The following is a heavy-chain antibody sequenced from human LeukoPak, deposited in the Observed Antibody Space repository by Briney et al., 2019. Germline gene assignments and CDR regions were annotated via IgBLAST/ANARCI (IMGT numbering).Heavy chain of an antibody. D-gene: IGHD6-13*01. CDR2: ISGSGGST. V-gene: IGHV3-23*01. CDR1: GFTFSSYA. CDR3: AKDSDSGIAPRDGADY. J-gene: IGHJ4*02. Sequence: GGSLRLSCAASGFTFSSYAMSWVRQAPGKGLEWVSAISGSGGSTYYADSVKGRFTISRDNSKNTLYLQMNSLRAEDTAVYYCAKDSDSGIAPRDGADYWGQGTLVTVSS.